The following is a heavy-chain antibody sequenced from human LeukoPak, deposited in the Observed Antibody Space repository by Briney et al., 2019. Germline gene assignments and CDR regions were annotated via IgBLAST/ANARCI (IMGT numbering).Heavy chain of an antibody. CDR1: GGSVRSTSYY. CDR2: IYNTGRT. V-gene: IGHV4-61*01. D-gene: IGHD2-2*01. CDR3: ASLYCTRTSCYFLDP. J-gene: IGHJ5*02. Sequence: PSETLSLTCSVSGGSVRSTSYYWSWIRQSPGKGLEWIGYIYNTGRTNYNASLNSRVTISLDTSKNQFSLKLSSLTAADTAMYYCASLYCTRTSCYFLDPWGQGTLAIVSS.